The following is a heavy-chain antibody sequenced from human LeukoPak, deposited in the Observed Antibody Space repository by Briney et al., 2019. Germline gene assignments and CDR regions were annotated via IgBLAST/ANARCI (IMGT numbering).Heavy chain of an antibody. CDR2: INPNSGGT. J-gene: IGHJ2*01. CDR1: GYTFTVYY. D-gene: IGHD6-13*01. V-gene: IGHV1-2*02. Sequence: ASVKVSCKASGYTFTVYYMHWVRQAPGQGLEWMGWINPNSGGTKYAQKFQGRVTMTRDTSISTAYMELSRLRSDDTAVYYCARGKSATAPDSNWYLDLWGRGTLVTVSS. CDR3: ARGKSATAPDSNWYLDL.